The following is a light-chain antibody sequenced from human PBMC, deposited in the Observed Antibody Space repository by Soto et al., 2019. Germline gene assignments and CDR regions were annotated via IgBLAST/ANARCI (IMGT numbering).Light chain of an antibody. CDR3: HQRSDWASA. CDR1: QSISDY. Sequence: IVLTQSPDTLSLSPGETDTLSCRASQSISDYLAWYQQKPGQAPRLLIYDASNRATGIPGRFSGSGSGTDFSLTISSLEAEDVAIYYCHQRSDWASAFGGGTRVEIK. J-gene: IGKJ4*01. V-gene: IGKV3-11*01. CDR2: DAS.